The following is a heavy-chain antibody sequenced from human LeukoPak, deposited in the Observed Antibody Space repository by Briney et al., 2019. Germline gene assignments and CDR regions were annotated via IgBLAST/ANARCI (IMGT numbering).Heavy chain of an antibody. J-gene: IGHJ4*02. V-gene: IGHV3-23*01. D-gene: IGHD6-6*01. CDR3: AREDYNNSSSPLDY. CDR2: ISGSGGST. Sequence: GGSLRPSCAASGFTFSSYGMNWVRQAPGKGLEMVSVISGSGGSTYYADSVKGRFTISRDNSKNTLYLQMNSLRAEDTALYYCAREDYNNSSSPLDYWGQGTLVTVSS. CDR1: GFTFSSYG.